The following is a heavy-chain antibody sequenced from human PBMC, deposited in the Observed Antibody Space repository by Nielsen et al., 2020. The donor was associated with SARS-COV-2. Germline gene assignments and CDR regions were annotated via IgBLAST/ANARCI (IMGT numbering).Heavy chain of an antibody. V-gene: IGHV4-39*01. CDR1: GGSISSSDHF. CDR2: VFYGGST. J-gene: IGHJ4*02. CDR3: ARHGGQSRPAAAGTSVDY. Sequence: SETLSLTCTVSGGSISSSDHFWGWIRQPPGKGLEWIASVFYGGSTYYSPSLKSRSTISVDTSRNQFSLRLNSVTAADTAVYYCARHGGQSRPAAAGTSVDYWGQGALVTVSS. D-gene: IGHD6-13*01.